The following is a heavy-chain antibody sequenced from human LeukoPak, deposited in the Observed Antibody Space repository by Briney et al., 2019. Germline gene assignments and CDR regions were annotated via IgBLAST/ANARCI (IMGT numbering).Heavy chain of an antibody. Sequence: PGGSLRLSCAASGLSFSSHNMNWVRQAPGKGLEWVSSIINGGRYLYYADSVKGRFTISRDNAKNSLYLQMNSLRAEDTAVYYCARDSTYGDFDYWGQGTLVTVSS. CDR1: GLSFSSHN. V-gene: IGHV3-21*01. CDR2: IINGGRYL. D-gene: IGHD3-10*01. CDR3: ARDSTYGDFDY. J-gene: IGHJ4*02.